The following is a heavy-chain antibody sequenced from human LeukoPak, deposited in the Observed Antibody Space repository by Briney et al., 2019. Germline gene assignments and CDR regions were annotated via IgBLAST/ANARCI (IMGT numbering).Heavy chain of an antibody. CDR3: ARLLNFYDTSGSDY. V-gene: IGHV4-59*08. J-gene: IGHJ4*02. Sequence: PSETLSLTCTVSGGSVSSCYWSWVRQPPGKGLEWIGYVYYSGSTNYNPSLKSRVTISVDTSKNQFSLKLSSVTAADTAVYYCARLLNFYDTSGSDYWGQGTLVTVSS. D-gene: IGHD3-22*01. CDR1: GGSVSSCY. CDR2: VYYSGST.